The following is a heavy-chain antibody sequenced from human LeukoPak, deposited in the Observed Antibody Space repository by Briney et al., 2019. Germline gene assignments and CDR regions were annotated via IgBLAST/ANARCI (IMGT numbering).Heavy chain of an antibody. CDR2: FDPEDGET. CDR3: ATGSSTSRMNYYYYYGMDV. D-gene: IGHD2-2*01. J-gene: IGHJ6*02. Sequence: GRSLRLSCAASGFTFSTYAMHWVRQAPGKGLEWMGGFDPEDGETIYAQKFQGRVTMTEDTSTDTAYMELSSLRSEDTAVYYCATGSSTSRMNYYYYYGMDVWGQGTTVTVSS. V-gene: IGHV1-24*01. CDR1: GFTFSTYA.